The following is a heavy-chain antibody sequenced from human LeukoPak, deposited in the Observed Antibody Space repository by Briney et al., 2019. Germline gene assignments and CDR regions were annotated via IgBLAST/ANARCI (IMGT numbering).Heavy chain of an antibody. CDR3: ARAPRYCRGGSCYWTAFDI. V-gene: IGHV3-7*02. D-gene: IGHD2-15*01. J-gene: IGHJ3*02. CDR1: GFTFSNYW. CDR2: IKQDGSEK. Sequence: GGSLRLSCAASGFTFSNYWMSWVRQAPGKGLEWVANIKQDGSEKYYVDSVKGRFTISRDNAKNTLYLQMNSLRAEDTAVYHCARAPRYCRGGSCYWTAFDIWGRGTMVTVSS.